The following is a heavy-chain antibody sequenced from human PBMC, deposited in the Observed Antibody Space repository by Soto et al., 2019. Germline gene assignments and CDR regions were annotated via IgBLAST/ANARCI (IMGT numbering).Heavy chain of an antibody. CDR3: ASGPGIERGLVLDY. V-gene: IGHV1-3*01. CDR2: ISAGNSDT. J-gene: IGHJ4*02. Sequence: GASVKVSCKASGYTFTNYLMPWVCQAHGQRPVWMGWISAGNSDTEYLQNFQGRVTITRDTSASTAYTELNILTTQDTAVYYCASGPGIERGLVLDYWGQGTLVTIAS. CDR1: GYTFTNYL. D-gene: IGHD6-19*01.